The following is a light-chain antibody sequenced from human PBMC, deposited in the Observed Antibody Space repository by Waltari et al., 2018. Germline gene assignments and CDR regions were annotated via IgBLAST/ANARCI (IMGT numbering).Light chain of an antibody. CDR1: QSVTNY. J-gene: IGKJ4*01. CDR2: DTS. CDR3: QQRRNWPLT. V-gene: IGKV3-11*01. Sequence: DIVLTQSPAILSLSPGERASLSCRPSQSVTNYLAWYQQKPVQAPRLLIYDTSNRATVIPARFSGSVFGTDFTLTISSLEPEDFAVYYCQQRRNWPLTFGGGTKVEIK.